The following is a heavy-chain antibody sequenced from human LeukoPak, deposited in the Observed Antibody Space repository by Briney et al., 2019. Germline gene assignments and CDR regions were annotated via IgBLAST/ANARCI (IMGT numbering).Heavy chain of an antibody. Sequence: GGSLRLSCPASGFTFSSHAMSWVRQAPGKGLQWVSAISGSGDRTYYADSVEGRFTISRDNYKNTVFLQVSSLRAEDTAVYYCARDRYYYDSSGYTFDIWGQGTMVTVSS. CDR3: ARDRYYYDSSGYTFDI. CDR1: GFTFSSHA. CDR2: ISGSGDRT. J-gene: IGHJ3*02. D-gene: IGHD3-22*01. V-gene: IGHV3-23*01.